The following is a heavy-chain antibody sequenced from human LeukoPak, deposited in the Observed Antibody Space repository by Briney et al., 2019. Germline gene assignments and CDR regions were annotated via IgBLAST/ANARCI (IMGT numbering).Heavy chain of an antibody. CDR1: GGSISSYY. V-gene: IGHV4-59*08. D-gene: IGHD5-18*01. CDR3: ARTDSYGYVHDY. J-gene: IGHJ4*02. CDR2: TYNSGIT. Sequence: SETLSLTCTVSGGSISSYYWSWIRQPPGKGLEYIGRTYNSGITNYNPSLKSRVTISVDTSKNQFSLKLSSVTAADTAVYYCARTDSYGYVHDYWGQGTLVTVSS.